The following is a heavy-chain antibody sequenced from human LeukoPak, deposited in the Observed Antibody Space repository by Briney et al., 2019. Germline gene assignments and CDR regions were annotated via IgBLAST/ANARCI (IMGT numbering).Heavy chain of an antibody. Sequence: GGSLRLSCEASGFTFRNYGMHWVRQAPGKGLDWVGVIWFNGSNRYYADSVKGRFTISRDNSKNTLYLQVNSVRAEDTAVYYCARNTSGYYDYWGQGALVTVSS. D-gene: IGHD6-19*01. CDR1: GFTFRNYG. CDR3: ARNTSGYYDY. CDR2: IWFNGSNR. V-gene: IGHV3-33*01. J-gene: IGHJ4*02.